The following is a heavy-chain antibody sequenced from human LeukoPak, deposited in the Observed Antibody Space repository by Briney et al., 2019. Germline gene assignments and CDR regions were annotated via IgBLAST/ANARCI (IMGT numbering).Heavy chain of an antibody. CDR2: ITATGDTA. CDR3: AGDRNSDWYSPLDY. Sequence: GGSLRLSCAASGFTFIKCAISWVRQAPGKELEWVAIITATGDTAYYADSVKGRFTISRDNSRNTVYMQMDSLRAEDTAIYYCAGDRNSDWYSPLDYWGQGTRSPS. CDR1: GFTFIKCA. V-gene: IGHV3-23*01. J-gene: IGHJ4*02. D-gene: IGHD6-19*01.